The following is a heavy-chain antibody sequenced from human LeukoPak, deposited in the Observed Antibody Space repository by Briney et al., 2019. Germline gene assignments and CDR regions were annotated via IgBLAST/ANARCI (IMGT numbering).Heavy chain of an antibody. CDR1: GGSFSGYY. CDR3: ARGWATSLFDY. J-gene: IGHJ4*02. V-gene: IGHV4-34*01. CDR2: INHSGST. D-gene: IGHD5-24*01. Sequence: SETLSLTCAVYGGSFSGYYWSWIRQPPGKGLEWIGEINHSGSTNYNPSLKSRVTISVDTPKNQFSLKLSSVTAADTAVYYCARGWATSLFDYWGQGTLVTVSS.